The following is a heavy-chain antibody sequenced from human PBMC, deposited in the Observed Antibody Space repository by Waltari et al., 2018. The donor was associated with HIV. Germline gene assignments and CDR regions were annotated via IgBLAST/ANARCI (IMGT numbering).Heavy chain of an antibody. CDR3: ARASYSSSWFSRADFDY. CDR2: MNPNNGNT. J-gene: IGHJ4*02. V-gene: IGHV1-8*01. CDR1: GYTFTSYD. D-gene: IGHD6-13*01. Sequence: QVQLVQSGAEVKKPGASVKVSCKASGYTFTSYDINWVRQATGQGLEWMGWMNPNNGNTGYAQKLQGRVTMNRNSSISTAYMGLSSLRSEDTAVYYCARASYSSSWFSRADFDYWGQGTLVTVSS.